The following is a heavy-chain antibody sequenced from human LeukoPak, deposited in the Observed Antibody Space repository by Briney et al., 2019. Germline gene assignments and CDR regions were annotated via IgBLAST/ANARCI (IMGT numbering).Heavy chain of an antibody. CDR2: IKQDGSEK. Sequence: PGGSLRLSCATSGFTFSSNWMSWVRHVPGRGLDWVANIKQDGSEKHYVDSVKGRFTISRDNAKNSLYLQMNSLRAEDTAVYYCAREGQDLDHWGQGTLVSVST. CDR3: AREGQDLDH. CDR1: GFTFSSNW. J-gene: IGHJ4*02. V-gene: IGHV3-7*01. D-gene: IGHD2-15*01.